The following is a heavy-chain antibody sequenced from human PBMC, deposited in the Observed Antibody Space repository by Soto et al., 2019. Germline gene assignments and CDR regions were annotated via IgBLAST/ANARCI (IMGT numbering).Heavy chain of an antibody. D-gene: IGHD7-27*01. V-gene: IGHV2-26*01. Sequence: QVTLKESGPVLVKPTETLTLTCTVSGFSLSNARMGVSWIRQPPGKALEWLAHIFSNDEKSYSTSLKSRLTIXQXXSKSQVVLTMTNTDPVDTATYYCARFYGTNYPLGYWGQGTLVTVSS. J-gene: IGHJ4*02. CDR3: ARFYGTNYPLGY. CDR1: GFSLSNARMG. CDR2: IFSNDEK.